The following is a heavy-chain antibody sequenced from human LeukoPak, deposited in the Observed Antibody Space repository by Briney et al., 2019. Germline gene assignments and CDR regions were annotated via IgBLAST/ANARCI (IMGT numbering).Heavy chain of an antibody. D-gene: IGHD5-18*01. CDR3: ARDGPIDTAMVTGAYYYYYGMDV. CDR1: GFTFSSHG. J-gene: IGHJ6*02. CDR2: IWYDGSNK. Sequence: GGSLRLSCAASGFTFSSHGMHWVRQAPGKGLEWVAVIWYDGSNKYYADSVKGRFTISRDNSKNTLYLQMNSLRAEDTAVYYCARDGPIDTAMVTGAYYYYYGMDVWGQGTAVTVSS. V-gene: IGHV3-33*01.